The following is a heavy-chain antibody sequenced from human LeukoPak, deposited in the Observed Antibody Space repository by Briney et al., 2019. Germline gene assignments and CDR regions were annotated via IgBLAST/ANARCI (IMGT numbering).Heavy chain of an antibody. CDR3: ARRRYSSSWSDAFDI. J-gene: IGHJ3*02. D-gene: IGHD6-13*01. CDR2: VYGSGNT. V-gene: IGHV4-59*08. Sequence: SETLSLTCTVSGASISSWYWSWIRQPPWKGLEWIGYVYGSGNTNYNPSLKSRVTMSIDTSKNQFSLKLSSVTAADTAVYYCARRRYSSSWSDAFDIWGQGTMVTVSS. CDR1: GASISSWY.